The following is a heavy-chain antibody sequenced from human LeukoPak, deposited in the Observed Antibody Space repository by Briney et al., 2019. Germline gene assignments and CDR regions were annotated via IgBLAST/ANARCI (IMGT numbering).Heavy chain of an antibody. D-gene: IGHD5-12*01. Sequence: GGSLRLSCAASGFTFSDYYMSWIRQAPGEGLERVSYISSSGSTIYYADSVKGRFTISRDNAKNSLYLQMNSLRAEDTAVYYCRSGPTRSDAFDIWGQGTMVTVSS. CDR1: GFTFSDYY. CDR3: RSGPTRSDAFDI. CDR2: ISSSGSTI. J-gene: IGHJ3*02. V-gene: IGHV3-11*04.